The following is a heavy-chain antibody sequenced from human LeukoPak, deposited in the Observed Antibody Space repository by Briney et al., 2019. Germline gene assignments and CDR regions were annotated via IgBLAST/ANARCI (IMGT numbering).Heavy chain of an antibody. D-gene: IGHD5-18*01. Sequence: SETLSLTCTVSGGSISSGSYYWSWIRQPAGKGLEWIGRIYTSGSTNYNPSLKSRVTISADTSKNQFSLKLSSVTAADTAVYYCARIEDVTRGYNHAYYFDYWGQGTLVTVSS. CDR3: ARIEDVTRGYNHAYYFDY. CDR1: GGSISSGSYY. J-gene: IGHJ4*02. CDR2: IYTSGST. V-gene: IGHV4-61*02.